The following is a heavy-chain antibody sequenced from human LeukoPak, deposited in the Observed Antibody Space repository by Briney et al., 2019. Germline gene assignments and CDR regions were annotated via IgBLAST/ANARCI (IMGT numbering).Heavy chain of an antibody. CDR1: GGSISSYY. CDR2: IYYSGST. J-gene: IGHJ4*02. CDR3: ARAARYSSSWYPDY. V-gene: IGHV4-59*01. D-gene: IGHD6-13*01. Sequence: SETLSLTCTVSGGSISSYYWSWIRQPPGKGLEWIGYIYYSGSTNYNPSLKSRVTISVDTSKNQFSLKLSSVTAADTAVYYCARAARYSSSWYPDYWGQGTLVTVSS.